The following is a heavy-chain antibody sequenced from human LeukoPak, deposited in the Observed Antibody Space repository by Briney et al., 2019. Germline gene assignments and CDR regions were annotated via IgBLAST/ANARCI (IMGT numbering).Heavy chain of an antibody. V-gene: IGHV1-3*04. J-gene: IGHJ4*02. Sequence: ASVKVSCKASGYTFTIYAMHWVRQAPGQRLEWMGWINTGNGNTKYSQKFQGRVTITRDTSASTAYMELSSLRSEDTAVYYCARGVYDFWSGYQPYFDYWGQGTLVTVSS. CDR2: INTGNGNT. D-gene: IGHD3-3*01. CDR3: ARGVYDFWSGYQPYFDY. CDR1: GYTFTIYA.